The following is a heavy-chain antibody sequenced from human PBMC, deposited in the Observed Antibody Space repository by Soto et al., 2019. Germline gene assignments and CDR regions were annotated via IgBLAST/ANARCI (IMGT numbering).Heavy chain of an antibody. Sequence: SSVKVSCKASGGTFSRYAVTWVRQAPGQGLEWMGGIIPVFGTTNYAQKFQGRVTITADESTSTAYMQLSSLRSDDTAVYFCARVPYDSSGYYYPSSDSWG. J-gene: IGHJ5*01. CDR3: ARVPYDSSGYYYPSSDS. CDR1: GGTFSRYA. D-gene: IGHD3-22*01. V-gene: IGHV1-69*13. CDR2: IIPVFGTT.